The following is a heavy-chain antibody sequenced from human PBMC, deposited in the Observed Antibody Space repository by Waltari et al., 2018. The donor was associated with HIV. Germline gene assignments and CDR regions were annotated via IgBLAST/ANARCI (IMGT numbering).Heavy chain of an antibody. Sequence: QMQLVQSGPEVGKPGSSVKVSCKASGETLGYYTISWVRQAPGQGLEWMGGIIPIYGTTNYAQKFLGRVSITADESTSTAYMELSSLTSDDTAVYFCARASGHQGTNWFDPWGQGTLVTVSS. CDR1: GETLGYYT. J-gene: IGHJ5*02. CDR2: IIPIYGTT. V-gene: IGHV1-69*01. CDR3: ARASGHQGTNWFDP. D-gene: IGHD3-3*01.